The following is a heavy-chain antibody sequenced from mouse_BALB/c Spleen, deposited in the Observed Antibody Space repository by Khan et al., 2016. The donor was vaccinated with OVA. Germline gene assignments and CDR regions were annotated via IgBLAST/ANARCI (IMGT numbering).Heavy chain of an antibody. D-gene: IGHD1-1*01. Sequence: EVQLQESGPDLVKPSQSLSLTCTVTGYSITSDYAWNWIRQFPGNKLEWMGYISYSGNTKYNPSLKSRVSITRDTSKNQFFLQLNSVTIEDTATYYCARIYGGDFDYWGQGTTLTVSS. J-gene: IGHJ2*01. CDR2: ISYSGNT. CDR1: GYSITSDYA. CDR3: ARIYGGDFDY. V-gene: IGHV3-2*02.